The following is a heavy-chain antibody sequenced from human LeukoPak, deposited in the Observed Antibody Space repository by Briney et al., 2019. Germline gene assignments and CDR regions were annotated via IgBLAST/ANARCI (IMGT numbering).Heavy chain of an antibody. V-gene: IGHV3-23*01. CDR1: GFTFSNYA. D-gene: IGHD3/OR15-3a*01. CDR3: AKVATWTYFDS. Sequence: GGSLRLSCAASGFTFSNYAMSWVRQAPGKGLEWVSAISGRTNNTYYADSVKGHFTISRDKSNNTLFLQMNSLRVEDTAVYYCAKVATWTYFDSWGQGTLVTVSS. J-gene: IGHJ4*02. CDR2: ISGRTNNT.